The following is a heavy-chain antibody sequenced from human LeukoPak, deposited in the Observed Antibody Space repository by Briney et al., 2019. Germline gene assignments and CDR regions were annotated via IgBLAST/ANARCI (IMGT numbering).Heavy chain of an antibody. D-gene: IGHD3-3*01. J-gene: IGHJ4*02. Sequence: PSETLSLTCAVYGGSLSGYYWSWIRQHPGKGLEWIGYIYYSGSTYYNPSLKSRVTISVDTSKSQFSLKLSSVTAADTAVYYCARGWRDFWSGYYNDYWGQGTLVTVSS. CDR3: ARGWRDFWSGYYNDY. CDR1: GGSLSGYY. V-gene: IGHV4-31*11. CDR2: IYYSGST.